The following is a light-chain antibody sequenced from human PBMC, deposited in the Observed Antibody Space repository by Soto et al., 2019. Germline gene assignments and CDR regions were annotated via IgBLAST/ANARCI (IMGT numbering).Light chain of an antibody. J-gene: IGLJ2*01. CDR1: RSNIGSNT. CDR2: SNN. V-gene: IGLV1-44*01. Sequence: QSVLTQPPSESGTPGQRVTISCYGRRSNIGSNTVNWYQQLPGTAPKFLIYSNNQRPSGVPKRFSGSKSGTSASLAVSGLQSEDEAEYYCATWDDSLNGHVVFGGGTNLTVL. CDR3: ATWDDSLNGHVV.